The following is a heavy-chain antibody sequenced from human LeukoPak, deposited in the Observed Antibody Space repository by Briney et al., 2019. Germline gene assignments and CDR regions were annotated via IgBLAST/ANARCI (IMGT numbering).Heavy chain of an antibody. D-gene: IGHD1-26*01. CDR1: GYSFTAFW. CDR3: ARQAGYRGSYGEDY. Sequence: GESLKISCKGSGYSFTAFWIAWVRQMPGKGLEWVGIIYPSDSDTRYSPSFEGQVTISADKTISTAYLQRSSLKASDTAMYYCARQAGYRGSYGEDYWGQGTLVTVSS. V-gene: IGHV5-51*01. J-gene: IGHJ4*02. CDR2: IYPSDSDT.